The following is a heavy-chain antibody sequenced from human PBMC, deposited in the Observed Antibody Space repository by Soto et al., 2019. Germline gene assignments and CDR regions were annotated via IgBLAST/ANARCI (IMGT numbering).Heavy chain of an antibody. J-gene: IGHJ3*02. V-gene: IGHV1-18*01. Sequence: QVQLVPSGAEVKKPGASVKVSCKASVYTFTSYGISWVRQAPGQGLEWMGWSSAYNGNTNYAQKLQGRVTMTTDTAPSTVYMELRSLRSGDTAVYYCARDDLSGSYSAFDIWGQGTMVTVSS. CDR3: ARDDLSGSYSAFDI. CDR1: VYTFTSYG. D-gene: IGHD1-26*01. CDR2: SSAYNGNT.